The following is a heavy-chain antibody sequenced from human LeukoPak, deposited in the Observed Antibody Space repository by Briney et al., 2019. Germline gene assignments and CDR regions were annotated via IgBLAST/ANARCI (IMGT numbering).Heavy chain of an antibody. D-gene: IGHD1-14*01. CDR2: ISGSGGST. CDR1: GFTFSNYW. CDR3: AKTTRRAEYFQH. V-gene: IGHV3-23*01. Sequence: GGSLRLSCAVSGFTFSNYWMHWVRQAPGKGLEWVSAISGSGGSTYYADSVKGRFTISRDNSKNTLYLQMNSLRAEDTAVYYCAKTTRRAEYFQHWGQGTLVTVSS. J-gene: IGHJ1*01.